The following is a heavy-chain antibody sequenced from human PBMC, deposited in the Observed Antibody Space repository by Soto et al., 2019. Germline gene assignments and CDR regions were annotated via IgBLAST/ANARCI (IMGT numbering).Heavy chain of an antibody. CDR3: ARGGEFYSSGWYLEWSLPDAFDI. D-gene: IGHD6-19*01. CDR1: GYTFTSYG. J-gene: IGHJ3*02. Sequence: GASVKVSCKASGYTFTSYGISWVRQAPGQGLEWMGWISAYNGNTNYAQKLQGRVTMTTDTSTSTAYMELRSLRSDDTAVYYCARGGEFYSSGWYLEWSLPDAFDIWGQGTMVTVSS. CDR2: ISAYNGNT. V-gene: IGHV1-18*01.